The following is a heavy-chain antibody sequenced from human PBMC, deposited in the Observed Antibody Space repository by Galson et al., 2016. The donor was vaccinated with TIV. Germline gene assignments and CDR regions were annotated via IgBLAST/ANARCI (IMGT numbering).Heavy chain of an antibody. D-gene: IGHD5-24*01. CDR1: GGTLRSYV. CDR2: IIAIFGTT. V-gene: IGHV1-69*13. CDR3: ARVEGYNSGPLSS. Sequence: SVKVSCKASGGTLRSYVISWVRQAPGQGLEWMGRIIAIFGTTNYAQNFQGRVTITADESTTTVYMELSSLTSEETAVYYGARVEGYNSGPLSSWGQGTLVTVSS. J-gene: IGHJ5*02.